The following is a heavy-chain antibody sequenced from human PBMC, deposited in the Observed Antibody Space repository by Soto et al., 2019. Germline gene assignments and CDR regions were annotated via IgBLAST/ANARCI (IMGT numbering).Heavy chain of an antibody. CDR2: IKSKTDGGTT. J-gene: IGHJ4*02. D-gene: IGHD3-16*01. CDR1: GFTFSSAW. CDR3: TNAPGGLFHSDY. V-gene: IGHV3-15*01. Sequence: EVQLVESGGGLVKPGGSLRLSCAASGFTFSSAWMSWVRQAPGKGLEWVGRIKSKTDGGTTDYAAPVNGRFTISRDDSKNTPYLQMNSLNTEDTAVYYCTNAPGGLFHSDYWGQGTLVTVSS.